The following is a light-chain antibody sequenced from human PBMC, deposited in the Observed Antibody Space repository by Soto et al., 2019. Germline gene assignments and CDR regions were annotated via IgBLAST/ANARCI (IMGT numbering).Light chain of an antibody. CDR3: QKYNGYSRT. V-gene: IGKV3-15*01. CDR1: QSVSSN. CDR2: GKS. J-gene: IGKJ1*01. Sequence: VMTQSPATLSLSPGESATLSCRASQSVSSNLAWYQQKTGQAPRILIYGKSTRATGIPARLSGSGSGTELNLTISRMQPDDFATFYCQKYNGYSRTCGQGTKVDIK.